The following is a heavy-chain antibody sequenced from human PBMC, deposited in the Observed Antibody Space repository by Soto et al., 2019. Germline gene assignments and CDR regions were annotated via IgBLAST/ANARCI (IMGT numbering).Heavy chain of an antibody. CDR3: AHSRCGGDCLQSYSSHYYYGMDV. D-gene: IGHD2-21*02. Sequence: QITLKESGPSLVKPTQTLTLTCTFSGFSLSTGGVGVGWIRQPPGKALEWLALIYWDDDKRYSPSLRSRLTVTKHTSKNQVVLTMPNMDPVDTATYYCAHSRCGGDCLQSYSSHYYYGMDVWGQGTTVTVSS. CDR1: GFSLSTGGVG. CDR2: IYWDDDK. V-gene: IGHV2-5*02. J-gene: IGHJ6*02.